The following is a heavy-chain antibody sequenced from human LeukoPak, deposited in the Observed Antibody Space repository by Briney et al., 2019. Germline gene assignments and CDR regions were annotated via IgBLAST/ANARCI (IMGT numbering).Heavy chain of an antibody. CDR3: ARLAAISGSDYPDD. Sequence: PSETLSLTCTVSGVSISSYYWSWIRQPPGKGLEWIGYIFYSGNTIYNPSLRSRVTISADTSKNHFSLRLRSVTAADTAVYYCARLAAISGSDYPDDWGQGTLITVSS. D-gene: IGHD1-26*01. CDR2: IFYSGNT. J-gene: IGHJ4*02. V-gene: IGHV4-59*08. CDR1: GVSISSYY.